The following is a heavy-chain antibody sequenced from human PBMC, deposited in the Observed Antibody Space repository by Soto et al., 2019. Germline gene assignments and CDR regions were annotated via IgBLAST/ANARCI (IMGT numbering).Heavy chain of an antibody. V-gene: IGHV3-21*01. Sequence: GSLRLSCVTSGFTFSRNTMNWVRQAPGKGLEGVASITSSGSYVYYADSVKGRFSASRDNAKNSLSLQMDSLRPDDTAIYFCVKDEGIEAMDVWGQGTTVTVSS. J-gene: IGHJ6*02. CDR1: GFTFSRNT. CDR2: ITSSGSYV. CDR3: VKDEGIEAMDV. D-gene: IGHD3-3*02.